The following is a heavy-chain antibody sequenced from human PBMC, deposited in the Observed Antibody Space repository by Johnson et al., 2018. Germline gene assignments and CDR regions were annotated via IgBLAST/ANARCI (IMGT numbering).Heavy chain of an antibody. CDR1: GYTFTNYY. Sequence: QVQLVQSGAEVKKPGASXKVSCKPSGYTFTNYYIHWVRQAPGQGLEWMGIINPSGGKTDYAQKFQGRVTMTSDTSTSTVYMELRRLRSEDTAVYYCARGPRLGYCSGGSCYGGYYYGMDVWGQGTTVTVSS. V-gene: IGHV1-46*01. CDR2: INPSGGKT. J-gene: IGHJ6*02. CDR3: ARGPRLGYCSGGSCYGGYYYGMDV. D-gene: IGHD2-15*01.